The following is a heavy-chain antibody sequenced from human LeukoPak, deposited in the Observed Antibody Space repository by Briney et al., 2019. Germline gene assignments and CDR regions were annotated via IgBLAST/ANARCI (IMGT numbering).Heavy chain of an antibody. CDR3: ARRYGSGSLYAFDI. V-gene: IGHV3-66*01. CDR2: IYSSGTT. J-gene: IGHJ3*02. D-gene: IGHD3-10*01. CDR1: GFTVSSNY. Sequence: GGSLRLSCAASGFTVSSNYMSWVRQAPGKGLEWVSIIYSSGTTYYADSVKGTFTISRDNSKNTLYLQMNSLRAEDTAVYYCARRYGSGSLYAFDIWGQGTMVTVSS.